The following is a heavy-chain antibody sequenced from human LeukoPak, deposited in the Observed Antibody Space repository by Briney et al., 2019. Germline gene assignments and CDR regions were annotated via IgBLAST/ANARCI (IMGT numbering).Heavy chain of an antibody. V-gene: IGHV3-7*01. CDR2: IEEDGSEK. Sequence: GGSLRLSYATSGFTFSSYWMSWVRQAPGKGLEWVANIEEDGSEKYYVDSVKGRFTISRDNAKNSLYLQMNSLRAEDTAVYYCATGLFHFDYWGQGTLVTVSS. CDR3: ATGLFHFDY. D-gene: IGHD2-21*01. J-gene: IGHJ4*02. CDR1: GFTFSSYW.